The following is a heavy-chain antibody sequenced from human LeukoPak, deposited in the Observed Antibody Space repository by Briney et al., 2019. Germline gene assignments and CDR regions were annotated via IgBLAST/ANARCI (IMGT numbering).Heavy chain of an antibody. D-gene: IGHD3-22*01. CDR3: ARDVFNYYDSSGYYPYYGMDV. CDR2: ISSSSSYI. CDR1: GFTFSSYS. J-gene: IGHJ6*02. Sequence: GGSLRLSCAASGFTFSSYSMNWVRQAPGKGLEWVSSISSSSSYIYYADSVKGRFTISRDNAKNSLYLQMNSLRAEDTAVYYCARDVFNYYDSSGYYPYYGMDVWGQGTTVTVSS. V-gene: IGHV3-21*01.